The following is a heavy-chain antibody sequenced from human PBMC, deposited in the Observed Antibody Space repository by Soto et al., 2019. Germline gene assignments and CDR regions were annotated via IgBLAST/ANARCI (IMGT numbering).Heavy chain of an antibody. D-gene: IGHD3-3*01. CDR3: AREGVNDFWEPLYYFDY. CDR1: GFTFSSYG. Sequence: GGSLRLSCAASGFTFSSYGMHWVRQAPGKGLEWVAVIWYDGSNKYYADSVKGRFTISRDNSKNTLYLQMNSLRAEDTAVYYCAREGVNDFWEPLYYFDYWGQGTLVTVSS. J-gene: IGHJ4*02. CDR2: IWYDGSNK. V-gene: IGHV3-33*01.